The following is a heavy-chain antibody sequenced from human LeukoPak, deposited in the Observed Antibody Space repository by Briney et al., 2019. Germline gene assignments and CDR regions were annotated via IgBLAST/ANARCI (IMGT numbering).Heavy chain of an antibody. V-gene: IGHV3-48*03. CDR3: ARGTLLNAFDI. CDR1: GFSLSTYE. CDR2: FRSSRGTI. Sequence: GGSLRLSCAASGFSLSTYEMNWVRQAPGMGLEWVSYFRSSRGTIYYADSVRGRFTVSGDSAKNSLYLQMNSLRADDTAVYYCARGTLLNAFDIWGQGTMVTVSS. D-gene: IGHD1-26*01. J-gene: IGHJ3*02.